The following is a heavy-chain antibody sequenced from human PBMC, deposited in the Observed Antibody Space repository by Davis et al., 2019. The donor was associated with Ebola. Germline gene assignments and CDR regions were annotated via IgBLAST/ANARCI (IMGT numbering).Heavy chain of an antibody. CDR2: ISTYKANT. V-gene: IGHV1-18*04. J-gene: IGHJ4*02. D-gene: IGHD6-19*01. CDR3: ARDRYSSGWAMLDY. CDR1: GYTFTSYG. Sequence: ASVKLSCKASGYTFTSYGISWVRQAPGQGLEWMGWISTYKANTNYAQKLQGRVTMTTETSTNTAYMELRSLRSDDTAVYYCARDRYSSGWAMLDYWGQGTLVTVSS.